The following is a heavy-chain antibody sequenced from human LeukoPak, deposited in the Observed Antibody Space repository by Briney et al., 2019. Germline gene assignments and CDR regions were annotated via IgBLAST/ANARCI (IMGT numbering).Heavy chain of an antibody. CDR2: IPYDGSNK. CDR3: AKDFSVYYYDSRVSDY. J-gene: IGHJ4*02. D-gene: IGHD3-22*01. V-gene: IGHV3-30*04. Sequence: PGGSLRLSCAASGFTFSSYAMHWVRQAPGKGLEWVALIPYDGSNKYYADSVKGRFTVSRDNSKNTLYLQMNSLRAEDTAVYYCAKDFSVYYYDSRVSDYWGQGTLVTVSS. CDR1: GFTFSSYA.